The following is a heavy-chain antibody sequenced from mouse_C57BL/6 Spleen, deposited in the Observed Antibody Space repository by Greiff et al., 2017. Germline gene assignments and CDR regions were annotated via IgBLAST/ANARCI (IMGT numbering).Heavy chain of an antibody. V-gene: IGHV1-82*01. J-gene: IGHJ2*01. CDR1: GYAFSSSW. CDR2: IYPGDGDT. D-gene: IGHD1-1*01. Sequence: VQLVESGPELVKPGASVKISCKASGYAFSSSWMNWVKQRPGKGLEWIGRIYPGDGDTNYNGKFKGKATLTADKSSSTAYMQLSSLTSEDSAVYFCARSLLLRIDYWGQGTTLTVSS. CDR3: ARSLLLRIDY.